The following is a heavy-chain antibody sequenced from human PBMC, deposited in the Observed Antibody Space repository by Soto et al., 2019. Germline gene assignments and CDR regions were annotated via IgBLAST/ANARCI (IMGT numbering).Heavy chain of an antibody. CDR1: GGSISSGGYS. J-gene: IGHJ4*02. CDR2: YHSGSTYIYHSGST. Sequence: PSETLSLTCAVSGGSISSGGYSWSWIRQPPGKGLEWIGYIYHSGSTYIYHSGSTYYNPSLNSRVTISIDTSKNQFSLKLSSVTAADTAVYYCARAGDYYDSSGYSTYFDYWGQGTLVTVSS. CDR3: ARAGDYYDSSGYSTYFDY. V-gene: IGHV4-30-2*05. D-gene: IGHD3-22*01.